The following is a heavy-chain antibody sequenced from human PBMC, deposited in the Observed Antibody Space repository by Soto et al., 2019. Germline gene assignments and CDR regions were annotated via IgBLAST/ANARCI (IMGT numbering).Heavy chain of an antibody. V-gene: IGHV3-23*01. CDR3: AKDRDYPRDQFHY. Sequence: GGSLRLSCTASGFTFTYYAISWVRQAPGKGLEWVSAISANGQGIYYADSVRGRFTISRDNSKNTVFLHMDSLRAEDTAVYYCAKDRDYPRDQFHYWGQGTLVTVSS. CDR1: GFTFTYYA. J-gene: IGHJ4*02. CDR2: ISANGQGI. D-gene: IGHD2-2*01.